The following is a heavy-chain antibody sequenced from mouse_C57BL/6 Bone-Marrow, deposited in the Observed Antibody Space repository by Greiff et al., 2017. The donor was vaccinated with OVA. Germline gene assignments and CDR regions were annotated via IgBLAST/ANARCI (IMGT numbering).Heavy chain of an antibody. CDR3: AREGVLRPWFAY. J-gene: IGHJ3*01. CDR1: GFTFSSYA. Sequence: EVKLVESGGGLVKPGGSLKLSCAASGFTFSSYAMSWVRQTPEKRLEWVATISDGGSYTYYPDNVKGRFTISRDNAKNNLYLQMSHLKSEDTAMYYCAREGVLRPWFAYWGQGTLVTVSA. D-gene: IGHD1-2*01. CDR2: ISDGGSYT. V-gene: IGHV5-4*01.